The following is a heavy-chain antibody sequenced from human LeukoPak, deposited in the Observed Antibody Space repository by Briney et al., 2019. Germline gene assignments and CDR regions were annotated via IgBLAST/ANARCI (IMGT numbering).Heavy chain of an antibody. J-gene: IGHJ4*02. Sequence: GASVKVSCTASRYTFTSYGISWVRQAPGQGLEWMGWISSYNGNTNYAQKLQGRVTMTTDTSTSTAYMELRSLRSDDTAVYYCARDTCGDLYYFEYWGQGTLVTVSS. V-gene: IGHV1-18*01. CDR3: ARDTCGDLYYFEY. D-gene: IGHD4-17*01. CDR1: RYTFTSYG. CDR2: ISSYNGNT.